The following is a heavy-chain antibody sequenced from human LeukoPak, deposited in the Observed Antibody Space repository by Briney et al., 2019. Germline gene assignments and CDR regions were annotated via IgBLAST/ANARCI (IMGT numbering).Heavy chain of an antibody. CDR1: GFTFSSYE. J-gene: IGHJ4*02. CDR3: GINGWYAIDF. Sequence: PGGTLRLSCTASGFTFSSYEMSWVRQPPGKGLEWIGEINHSGSTNYNPSLKSRVTISVDTSKNQFSLKLGSVTAADTAVYYCGINGWYAIDFWGQGILVTVSS. CDR2: INHSGST. V-gene: IGHV4-34*08. D-gene: IGHD6-19*01.